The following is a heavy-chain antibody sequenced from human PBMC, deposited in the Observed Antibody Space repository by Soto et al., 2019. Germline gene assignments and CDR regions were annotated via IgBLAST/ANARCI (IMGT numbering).Heavy chain of an antibody. Sequence: SETMSLTCSVSGGSISSYYWSWIRQPPGKGLEWIAYIYYSGSTSYNPPLKSRVSISLDTSKNQFSLKLSSVTAADTAVYYCARTYDGSGPNSGGYGFDIWGQGTMVTVSS. V-gene: IGHV4-59*01. J-gene: IGHJ3*02. CDR3: ARTYDGSGPNSGGYGFDI. CDR2: IYYSGST. D-gene: IGHD3-22*01. CDR1: GGSISSYY.